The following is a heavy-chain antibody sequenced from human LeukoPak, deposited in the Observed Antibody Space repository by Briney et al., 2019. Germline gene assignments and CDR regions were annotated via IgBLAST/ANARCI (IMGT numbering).Heavy chain of an antibody. J-gene: IGHJ3*02. CDR1: GGSISSYY. D-gene: IGHD3-9*01. CDR2: IYYSGST. Sequence: PSETLSHTCTVSGGSISSYYWSWIRQPPGKGLEWIGYIYYSGSTNYNPSLKSRVTISVDTSKNQFSLKLSSVTAADTAVYYCARDNDNDAFDIWGQGTMVTVSS. CDR3: ARDNDNDAFDI. V-gene: IGHV4-59*01.